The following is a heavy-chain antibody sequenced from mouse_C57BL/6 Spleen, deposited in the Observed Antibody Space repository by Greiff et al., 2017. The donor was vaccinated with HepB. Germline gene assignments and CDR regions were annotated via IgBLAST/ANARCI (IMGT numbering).Heavy chain of an antibody. D-gene: IGHD1-1*01. J-gene: IGHJ1*03. CDR3: ARSEVAHWYFDV. Sequence: VQLQQSGAELVRPGTSVKVSCKASGYAFTNYLIEWVKQRPGQGLEWIGVINPGSGGTNYNEKFKGKATLTADKSSSTAYMQLSSLTSEDSAVYFWARSEVAHWYFDVWGTGTTVTVSS. CDR1: GYAFTNYL. CDR2: INPGSGGT. V-gene: IGHV1-54*01.